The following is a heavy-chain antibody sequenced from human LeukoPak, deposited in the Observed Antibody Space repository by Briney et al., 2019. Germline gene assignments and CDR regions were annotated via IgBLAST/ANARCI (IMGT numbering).Heavy chain of an antibody. D-gene: IGHD6-13*01. CDR2: ISYDGSHY. J-gene: IGHJ4*02. Sequence: GGSLRLSCAASGFTFSSFTLHWVRQAPGKGLEWVALISYDGSHYYYADSVKGRFTIYRENSKNTLHLLMNSLRAEDTAVYYCTAGAYSSSWYAYWGQGTLVTVSS. CDR1: GFTFSSFT. CDR3: TAGAYSSSWYAY. V-gene: IGHV3-30*04.